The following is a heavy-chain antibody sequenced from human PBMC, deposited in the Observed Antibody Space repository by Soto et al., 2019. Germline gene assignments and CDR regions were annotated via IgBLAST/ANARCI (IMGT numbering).Heavy chain of an antibody. J-gene: IGHJ6*02. Sequence: GGSLRLSCAASGFTFSSYSMNWVRQAPGKGLEWVSSISSSSSYIYYADSVKGRFTISRDNAKNSLYLQMNSLRAEDTAEYYCARIVAVAPTGYYGMDVWGQGTTVTVSS. CDR1: GFTFSSYS. CDR2: ISSSSSYI. V-gene: IGHV3-21*01. CDR3: ARIVAVAPTGYYGMDV. D-gene: IGHD6-19*01.